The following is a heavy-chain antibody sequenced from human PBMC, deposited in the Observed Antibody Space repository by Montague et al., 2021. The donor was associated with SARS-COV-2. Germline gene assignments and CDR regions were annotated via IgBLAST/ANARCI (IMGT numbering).Heavy chain of an antibody. CDR2: IYYTGNT. CDR1: GGSITNNIDY. CDR3: ARLKRYFDSSGSPSAFDF. V-gene: IGHV4-39*02. Sequence: SETLSLTCTVSGGSITNNIDYWAWIRQPPGKGLEWIGSIYYTGNTYYNPSLKSRVTISVVTSKNHFTLELSSMTAAETAVYYCARLKRYFDSSGSPSAFDFWGQGTKVTVSS. D-gene: IGHD3-22*01. J-gene: IGHJ3*01.